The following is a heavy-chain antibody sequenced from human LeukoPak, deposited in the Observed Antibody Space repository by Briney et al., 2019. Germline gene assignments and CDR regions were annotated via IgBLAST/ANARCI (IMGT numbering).Heavy chain of an antibody. Sequence: GASVKVSCKASGYTFTSYGISWVRQAPGQGLEWMGCISAYNGNTNYAQKLQGRVTMTTDTSTSTAYMELRSLRSDDTAVYYGARENQQLVRDAFDIWGQGTMVTVSS. D-gene: IGHD6-13*01. V-gene: IGHV1-18*04. J-gene: IGHJ3*02. CDR1: GYTFTSYG. CDR3: ARENQQLVRDAFDI. CDR2: ISAYNGNT.